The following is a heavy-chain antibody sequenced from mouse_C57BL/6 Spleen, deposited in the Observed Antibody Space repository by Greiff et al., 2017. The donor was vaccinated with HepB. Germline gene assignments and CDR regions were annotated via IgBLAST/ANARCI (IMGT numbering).Heavy chain of an antibody. CDR1: GYTFTSYW. J-gene: IGHJ3*01. D-gene: IGHD2-1*01. Sequence: QVQLKQPGAELVMPGASVKLSCKASGYTFTSYWMHWVKQRPGQGLEWIGEIDPSDSYTNYNQKFKGKSTLTVDKSSSTAYMQLSSLTSEDSAVYYCARGYGNYGFAYWGQGTLVTVSA. CDR2: IDPSDSYT. CDR3: ARGYGNYGFAY. V-gene: IGHV1-69*01.